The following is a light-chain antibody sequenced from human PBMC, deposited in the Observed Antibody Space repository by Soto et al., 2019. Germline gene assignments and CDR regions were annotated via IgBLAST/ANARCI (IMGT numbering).Light chain of an antibody. V-gene: IGKV1-39*01. CDR2: AAS. Sequence: DIRMTQSPSSLSSSVGDRGTITCRASQSISSYLNWYQQKPGKAPKLLIYAASSLQTGVPSRFSGSGSGTDFSLTISSLQPEDFSTYYCQQSYSTPQTFGQGTKVDIK. CDR1: QSISSY. J-gene: IGKJ1*01. CDR3: QQSYSTPQT.